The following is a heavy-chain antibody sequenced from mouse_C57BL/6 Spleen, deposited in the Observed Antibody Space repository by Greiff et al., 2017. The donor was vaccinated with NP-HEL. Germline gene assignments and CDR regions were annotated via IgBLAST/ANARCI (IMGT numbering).Heavy chain of an antibody. CDR1: GFTFSDYG. CDR3: ARVYYGRGGFAY. J-gene: IGHJ3*01. Sequence: DVHLVESGGGLVKPGGSLKLSCAASGFTFSDYGMHWVRQAPEKGLEWVAYISSGSSTIYYADTVKGRFTISRDNAKNTLFLQMTRLRSEDTAMYYCARVYYGRGGFAYWGQGTLVTVSA. D-gene: IGHD1-1*01. V-gene: IGHV5-17*01. CDR2: ISSGSSTI.